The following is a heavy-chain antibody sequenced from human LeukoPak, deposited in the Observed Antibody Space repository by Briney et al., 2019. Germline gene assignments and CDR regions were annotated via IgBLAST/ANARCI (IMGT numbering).Heavy chain of an antibody. D-gene: IGHD3-10*01. CDR3: ARGYYGSGTYEPANWFDP. J-gene: IGHJ5*02. CDR2: IYTSGST. Sequence: PSQTLSLTCTVSGGSISSGSYYWSWIRQPAGKGLEWIGRIYTSGSTNYNPSLKSRVTISVDTSKNQFSLKLSSVTAADTAVYYCARGYYGSGTYEPANWFDPWGQGTLVTVSS. V-gene: IGHV4-61*02. CDR1: GGSISSGSYY.